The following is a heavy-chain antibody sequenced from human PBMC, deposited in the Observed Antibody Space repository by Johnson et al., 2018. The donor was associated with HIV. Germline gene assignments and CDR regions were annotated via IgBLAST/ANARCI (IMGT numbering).Heavy chain of an antibody. V-gene: IGHV3-7*04. CDR2: IKQDGREK. D-gene: IGHD3-16*01. CDR3: ARSRQGGIQPSDALDV. Sequence: EKLVESGGGLVQPGGSLRLSCAASGFTVSSNYMSWVRQAPGKGLEWVANIKQDGREKYYVDSVKGRFTISRDNSKNTLYLQMDSLRPEDTAVYYCARSRQGGIQPSDALDVWGQGTMVTVSS. CDR1: GFTVSSNY. J-gene: IGHJ3*01.